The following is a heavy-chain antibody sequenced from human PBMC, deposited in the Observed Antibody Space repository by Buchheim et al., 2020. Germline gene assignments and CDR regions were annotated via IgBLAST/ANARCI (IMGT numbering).Heavy chain of an antibody. CDR3: VGEGRPNYYSYAMDA. V-gene: IGHV4-39*07. CDR1: GGPITSTSFH. D-gene: IGHD2-8*01. J-gene: IGHJ6*02. CDR2: VFHGGDT. Sequence: QLQLEESGPGLVKPSETLSLTCTVSGGPITSTSFHWGWVRQTPGQGLEWMGSVFHGGDTYYNPSLKSRITVSIDTSKKQFSLELRSLTAADTAVYYCVGEGRPNYYSYAMDAWGQGTT.